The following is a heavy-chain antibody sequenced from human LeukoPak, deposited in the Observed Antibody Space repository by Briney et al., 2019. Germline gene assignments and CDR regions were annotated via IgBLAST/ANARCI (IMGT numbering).Heavy chain of an antibody. V-gene: IGHV4-31*11. CDR1: GGSISSGGYY. CDR3: ATYDSSGYYLVY. Sequence: PSETLSLTCDVSGGSISSGGYYWSWIRQHPGKALEWIGYIYHSGSTYYNPSLKSRLTISVDTSKNQFSLKLSSVAAADTAVYYCATYDSSGYYLVYWGQGTLVTVSS. CDR2: IYHSGST. D-gene: IGHD3-22*01. J-gene: IGHJ4*02.